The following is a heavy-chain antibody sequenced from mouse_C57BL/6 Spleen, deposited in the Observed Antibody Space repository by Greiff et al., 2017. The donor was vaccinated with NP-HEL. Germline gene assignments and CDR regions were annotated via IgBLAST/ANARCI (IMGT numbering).Heavy chain of an antibody. CDR3: ARCPTVVASFDY. J-gene: IGHJ2*01. Sequence: QVQLKESGPELVKPGASVKISCKASGYTFTDYYINWVKQRPGQGLEWIGWIFPGSGSTYYNEKFKGKATLTVDKSSSTAYMLLSSLTSEDSAVYFCARCPTVVASFDYWGQGTTRTVSS. D-gene: IGHD1-1*01. CDR1: GYTFTDYY. V-gene: IGHV1-75*01. CDR2: IFPGSGST.